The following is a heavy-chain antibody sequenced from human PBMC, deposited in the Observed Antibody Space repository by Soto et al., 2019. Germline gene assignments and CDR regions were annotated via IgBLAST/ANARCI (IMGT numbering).Heavy chain of an antibody. CDR1: GGSISSGGYY. Sequence: SETLSLTCTVSGGSISSGGYYWSWIRQHPGKGLEWIGYIYYSGSTYYNPSLKSRVTISVDTSKNQFSLKLSSVTAADTAVYYCARERTTMVRGVMGGPEPHGAYYYYGMDVWGQGTTVTVSS. J-gene: IGHJ6*02. CDR3: ARERTTMVRGVMGGPEPHGAYYYYGMDV. V-gene: IGHV4-31*03. D-gene: IGHD3-10*01. CDR2: IYYSGST.